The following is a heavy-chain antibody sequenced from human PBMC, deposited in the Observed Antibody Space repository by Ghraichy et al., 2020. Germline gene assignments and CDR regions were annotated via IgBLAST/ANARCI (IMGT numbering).Heavy chain of an antibody. J-gene: IGHJ4*02. CDR1: GGSFSGYY. Sequence: SETLSLTCAVYGGSFSGYYWSWIRQPPGKGLEWIGEINHSGSTNYNPSLKSRVTISVDTSKNQFSLKLSSVTAADTAVYYCARSLGIRSNYWGQGTLVTVSS. CDR2: INHSGST. CDR3: ARSLGIRSNY. V-gene: IGHV4-34*01. D-gene: IGHD7-27*01.